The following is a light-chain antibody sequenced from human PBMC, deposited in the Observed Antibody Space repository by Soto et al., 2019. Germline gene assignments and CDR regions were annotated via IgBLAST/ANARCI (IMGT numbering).Light chain of an antibody. J-gene: IGKJ1*01. Sequence: AIQMTQSPTSLSASVGDRVTITCRASQDIRNDLGWYQQKPGKAPQLLIYAASTLQSGVPSRFSGSGSGTDFTLTISSIQPDDFANYYCLQDYNYPRTFGQGTKVEIK. V-gene: IGKV1-6*01. CDR2: AAS. CDR3: LQDYNYPRT. CDR1: QDIRND.